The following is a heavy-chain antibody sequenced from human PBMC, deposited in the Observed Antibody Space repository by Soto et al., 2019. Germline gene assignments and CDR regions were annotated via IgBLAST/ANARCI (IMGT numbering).Heavy chain of an antibody. V-gene: IGHV3-7*01. CDR2: IKQDGSEK. CDR1: GFTFSSYW. J-gene: IGHJ3*02. CDR3: ASPKGFWSGLDAFDI. D-gene: IGHD3-3*01. Sequence: GGSLRLSCAASGFTFSSYWMSWVRQAPGKGLEWVANIKQDGSEKYYVDSVKGRFTISRDNAKNSLYLQMNSLRAEDTAVYYFASPKGFWSGLDAFDIWGQGTMVTVSS.